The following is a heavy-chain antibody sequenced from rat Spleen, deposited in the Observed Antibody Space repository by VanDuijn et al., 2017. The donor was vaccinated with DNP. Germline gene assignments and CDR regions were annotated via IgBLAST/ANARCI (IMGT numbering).Heavy chain of an antibody. J-gene: IGHJ4*01. Sequence: EVQLVASGGGLVQPGRSLKLSCAASGFTFSKYGMAWVRQAPKKGLEWVATISYNGGTPYYRDSVKGRFTISRDNAQSTLYLQMDSLRSEDTATYYCARHRTIMPYYYSMDAWGQGASVTVSS. D-gene: IGHD1-12*01. CDR3: ARHRTIMPYYYSMDA. V-gene: IGHV5-29*01. CDR2: ISYNGGTP. CDR1: GFTFSKYG.